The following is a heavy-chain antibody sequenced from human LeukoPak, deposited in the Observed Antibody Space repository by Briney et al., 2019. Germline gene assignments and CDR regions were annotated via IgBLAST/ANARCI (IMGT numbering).Heavy chain of an antibody. V-gene: IGHV3-43*02. Sequence: GGSLRLSCAASGFTFDDYAMHWVRQVPGKGLEWVSLISGDGGNTLYGDSVKGRFTISRDNSKNSLYLQMNSLKTEDSALYYCTKDYDYDYAYGGTYPAGVFDSWGQGTLVTVSA. CDR2: ISGDGGNT. D-gene: IGHD1-26*01. J-gene: IGHJ4*02. CDR1: GFTFDDYA. CDR3: TKDYDYDYAYGGTYPAGVFDS.